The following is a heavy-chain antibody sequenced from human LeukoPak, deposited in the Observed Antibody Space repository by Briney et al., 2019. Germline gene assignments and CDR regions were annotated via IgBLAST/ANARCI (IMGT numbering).Heavy chain of an antibody. Sequence: PSETLSLTCTVSGGSISSGSYYWSWIRQPAGKGLEWIGRIYTSGSTNYNPSLKSRVTISVDTSKNQFSLKLSSVTAADTAVYYCARDQASYYSDSSGYYVSAEYFQHWGQGTLVTVSS. D-gene: IGHD3-22*01. CDR3: ARDQASYYSDSSGYYVSAEYFQH. CDR1: GGSISSGSYY. J-gene: IGHJ1*01. V-gene: IGHV4-61*02. CDR2: IYTSGST.